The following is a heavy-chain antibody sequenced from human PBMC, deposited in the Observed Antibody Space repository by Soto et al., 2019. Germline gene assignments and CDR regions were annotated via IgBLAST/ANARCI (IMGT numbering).Heavy chain of an antibody. CDR2: INPNSVGT. CDR3: VRGIAAAGPTEGFDN. J-gene: IGHJ3*02. V-gene: IGHV1-2*04. CDR1: GYTFTGYY. D-gene: IGHD6-13*01. Sequence: ASVKVSCKASGYTFTGYYMHWVRQAPGQGLEWMGWINPNSVGTNYAQKFQGWVTMTRDTSISTAYMELSRLSSDDTVLDYCVRGIAAAGPTEGFDNWGQGTMVTVSS.